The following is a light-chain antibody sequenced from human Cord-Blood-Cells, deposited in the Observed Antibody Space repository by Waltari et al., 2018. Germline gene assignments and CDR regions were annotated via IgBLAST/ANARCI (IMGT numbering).Light chain of an antibody. CDR2: EVS. J-gene: IGLJ1*01. Sequence: QSALTQPASVSGSPGQSITISCTGTSSDVGGYHYVSWYQQHPGKAPKLMIYEVSNRPSGVSNRFSGSKSGNKASLTISGLQAEDEADYYCSSYTSSSTLVFGTGTKVTVL. CDR3: SSYTSSSTLV. V-gene: IGLV2-14*01. CDR1: SSDVGGYHY.